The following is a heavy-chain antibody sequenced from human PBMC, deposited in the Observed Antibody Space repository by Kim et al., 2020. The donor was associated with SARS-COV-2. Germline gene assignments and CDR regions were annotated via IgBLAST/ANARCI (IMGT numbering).Heavy chain of an antibody. J-gene: IGHJ5*02. V-gene: IGHV3-30*07. Sequence: SVKGRFTISRNNSKNTLYLQMNSLRAEDTAVYYCARGKSSGSYYPVWFDPWGQGTLVTVSS. D-gene: IGHD1-26*01. CDR3: ARGKSSGSYYPVWFDP.